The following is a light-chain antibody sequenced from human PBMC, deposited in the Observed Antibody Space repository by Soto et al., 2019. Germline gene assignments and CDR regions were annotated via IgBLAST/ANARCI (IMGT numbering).Light chain of an antibody. Sequence: DIVRTQSPDSLAVSLGERATINCKSRQSVLYSSNNKNYLAWYQQKPGQPPKLLIYCASTRESGVPARFSGSGSGTDFTLTISSLQAEDVAVYYCQQYYSTPWTFGQGTKVEIK. CDR1: QSVLYSSNNKNY. J-gene: IGKJ1*01. CDR3: QQYYSTPWT. V-gene: IGKV4-1*01. CDR2: CAS.